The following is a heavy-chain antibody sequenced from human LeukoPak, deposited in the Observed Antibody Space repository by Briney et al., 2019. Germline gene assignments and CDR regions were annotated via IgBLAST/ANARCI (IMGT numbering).Heavy chain of an antibody. Sequence: GGSLGLSCTASGFPFINYGMSWVRQAPGKGLVWVSAITGSGATTYYADSVKGRFTISRDNSKNTLYLQMNSLRAEDTAVYYCARVKEASAFDVWGQGTMVTVSS. D-gene: IGHD5-12*01. CDR1: GFPFINYG. CDR2: ITGSGATT. V-gene: IGHV3-23*01. J-gene: IGHJ3*01. CDR3: ARVKEASAFDV.